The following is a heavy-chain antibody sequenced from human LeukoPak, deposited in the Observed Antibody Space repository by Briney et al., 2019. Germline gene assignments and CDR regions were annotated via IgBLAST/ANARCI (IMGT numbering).Heavy chain of an antibody. CDR3: AREKGPYYYYYMDV. V-gene: IGHV3-53*01. J-gene: IGHJ6*03. CDR1: GFTVSSNY. CDR2: IYSGGST. Sequence: PGGSLRLSCAASGFTVSSNYMCWVRQAPGKGLEWVSVIYSGGSTYYADSVKGRFTISRDNSKNTLYLQMNSLRAEDTAVYYCAREKGPYYYYYMDVWGKGTTVTVSS.